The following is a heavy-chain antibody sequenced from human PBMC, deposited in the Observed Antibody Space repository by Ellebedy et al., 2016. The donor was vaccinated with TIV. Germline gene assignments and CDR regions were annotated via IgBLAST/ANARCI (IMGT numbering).Heavy chain of an antibody. CDR3: ARAPRGSYLDL. J-gene: IGHJ5*02. D-gene: IGHD3-10*01. Sequence: SETLSLTCGVSGGPISSTNWWTWVRQSPGKGLEWIGEIYHSGATRYNPSLKSRVTISVETSKTTFSLQLNSGTAADTALYYGARAPRGSYLDLWGQGTLVTVSS. V-gene: IGHV4-4*02. CDR2: IYHSGAT. CDR1: GGPISSTNW.